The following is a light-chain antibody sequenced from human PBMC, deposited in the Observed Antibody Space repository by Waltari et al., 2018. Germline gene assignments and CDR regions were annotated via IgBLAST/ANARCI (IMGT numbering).Light chain of an antibody. Sequence: DIQLTQSPSFLSASVGDSVTIPCRASQGISSYLAWYQQKPGRAPKLLIYAASTLQSGVPSRFSGSGSGTEFTLAISSLQTEDFATYYCQHLNNYPLSFGGGTKVEIK. J-gene: IGKJ4*01. CDR1: QGISSY. V-gene: IGKV1-9*01. CDR2: AAS. CDR3: QHLNNYPLS.